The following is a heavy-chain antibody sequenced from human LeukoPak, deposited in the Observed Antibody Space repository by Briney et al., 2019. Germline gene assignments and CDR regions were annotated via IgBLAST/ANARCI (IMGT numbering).Heavy chain of an antibody. CDR2: IYYSGST. D-gene: IGHD3-22*01. J-gene: IGHJ4*02. Sequence: SETLSLTCTVSGGSISSYYWSWIRQPPGKGLEWIGYIYYSGSTNYNPSLKSRVTISVDTSKNQFSLKLSSVTAADTAVYYCARERYDSSGYYPIDYWGQGTLVTVSS. CDR1: GGSISSYY. V-gene: IGHV4-59*01. CDR3: ARERYDSSGYYPIDY.